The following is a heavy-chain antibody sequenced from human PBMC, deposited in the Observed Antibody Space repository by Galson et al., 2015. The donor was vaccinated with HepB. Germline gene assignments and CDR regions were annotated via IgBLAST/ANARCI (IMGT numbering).Heavy chain of an antibody. D-gene: IGHD1-20*01. J-gene: IGHJ4*02. Sequence: SVKVSCKASGYTFTGYYMHWVRQAPGQGLEWMGWINPNSGGTNYAQKFQGRVTTTRDTSISTAYMELSRLRSDDTAVYYCARAPITGPDPDFDYWGQGTLVTVSS. CDR1: GYTFTGYY. V-gene: IGHV1-2*02. CDR2: INPNSGGT. CDR3: ARAPITGPDPDFDY.